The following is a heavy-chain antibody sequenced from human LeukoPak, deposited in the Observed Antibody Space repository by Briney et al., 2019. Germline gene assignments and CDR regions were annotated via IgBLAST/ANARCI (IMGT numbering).Heavy chain of an antibody. J-gene: IGHJ6*03. CDR3: ASGDYGGNSGYYYYYMDV. Sequence: SETLSLTCTVSGCSISSYYWSWIRQPPGKGLEWIGYIYYSGSTNYNPSLKSRVTISVDTSKNQFSLKLSSVTAADTAVYYCASGDYGGNSGYYYYYMDVWGKGTTVTVSS. CDR2: IYYSGST. CDR1: GCSISSYY. V-gene: IGHV4-59*01. D-gene: IGHD4-23*01.